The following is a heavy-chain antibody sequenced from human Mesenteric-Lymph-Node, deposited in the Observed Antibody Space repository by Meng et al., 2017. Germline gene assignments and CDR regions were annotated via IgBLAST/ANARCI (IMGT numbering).Heavy chain of an antibody. CDR3: ARVSVTSDF. J-gene: IGHJ4*02. D-gene: IGHD4-17*01. CDR1: GFTFTTYS. CDR2: INTAGNTT. V-gene: IGHV3-74*01. Sequence: GESLKISCAASGFTFTTYSMDWVRQAPGKGLVWVALINTAGNTTTYADSVKGRFTISRDNAKNTLYLQMNSLRAEDTAVYYCARVSVTSDFWGQGTLVTVSS.